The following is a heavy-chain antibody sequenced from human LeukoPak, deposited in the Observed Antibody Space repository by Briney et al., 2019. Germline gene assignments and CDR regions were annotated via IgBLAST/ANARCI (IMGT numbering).Heavy chain of an antibody. Sequence: GESLKISCKGSRYIFTDYWIGWVRQMPGKGLEWMGIIYPDDSDTRYSPSFQGQVTISADKSINTAYLQWSSLKPSDTVMYYCVRYLGRGSNHYYYYMDVWGKGTTVTVSS. J-gene: IGHJ6*03. CDR1: RYIFTDYW. D-gene: IGHD1-26*01. CDR2: IYPDDSDT. CDR3: VRYLGRGSNHYYYYMDV. V-gene: IGHV5-51*01.